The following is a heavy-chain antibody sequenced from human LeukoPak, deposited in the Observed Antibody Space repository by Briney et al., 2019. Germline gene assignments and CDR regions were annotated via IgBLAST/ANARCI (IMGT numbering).Heavy chain of an antibody. D-gene: IGHD3-16*01. J-gene: IGHJ4*02. V-gene: IGHV2-70*04. CDR2: IDWDDDK. Sequence: ESGPALVKPTQTLTLTCTFSGFSLSTSGMRVSWIRQPPGKALEWLARIDWDDDKFYSTSLKTRLTISKDTSKNQVVLTMTNMDPVDTATYYCARSSLFPPNFDYWGQGTLVTVSS. CDR1: GFSLSTSGMR. CDR3: ARSSLFPPNFDY.